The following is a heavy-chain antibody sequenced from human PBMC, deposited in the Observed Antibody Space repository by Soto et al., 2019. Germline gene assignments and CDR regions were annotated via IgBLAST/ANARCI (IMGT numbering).Heavy chain of an antibody. CDR1: GGTFGNSA. Sequence: QVQLVQSGAEVKKPGSSVTVSCKASGGTFGNSAISWVRQAPGQGLEWMGGIIPIFPTPDYAQKVQGRVTLTEAESTTPAYMELTSLKSEYTAVYYCARDKYRQQLGGNYYYGIDVWVQGTTVTVSS. J-gene: IGHJ6*02. CDR3: ARDKYRQQLGGNYYYGIDV. V-gene: IGHV1-69*12. CDR2: IIPIFPTP. D-gene: IGHD3-16*02.